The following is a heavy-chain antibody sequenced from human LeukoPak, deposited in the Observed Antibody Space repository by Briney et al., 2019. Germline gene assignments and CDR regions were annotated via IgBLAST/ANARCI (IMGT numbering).Heavy chain of an antibody. CDR1: GFTFSSYA. CDR2: IISNGGST. Sequence: PGGSLRLSCSASGFTFSSYAMYWVRQAPGKGLECVSAIISNGGSTYYADSVKGRFTVSRDNSKNTLYLQMSSLRDEDTAVYYCVKGSGSYYYGSGRSLFDPWGQGTLVTVSS. D-gene: IGHD3-10*01. CDR3: VKGSGSYYYGSGRSLFDP. J-gene: IGHJ5*02. V-gene: IGHV3-64D*06.